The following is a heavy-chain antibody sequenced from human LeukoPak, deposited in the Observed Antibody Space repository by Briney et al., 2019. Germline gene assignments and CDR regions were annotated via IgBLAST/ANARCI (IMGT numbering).Heavy chain of an antibody. CDR2: VPYDGSYK. V-gene: IGHV3-30*04. CDR3: ARAPGYGAAYYFDY. CDR1: GYTFIRYY. J-gene: IGHJ4*02. D-gene: IGHD1-1*01. Sequence: KVSCKVSGYTFIRYYMHWVRQAPGKGLEWVAVVPYDGSYKYYADSVKGRFTISRDNSKNTLYLQMNSLRAEDTAVYYCARAPGYGAAYYFDYWGQGTLVTVSS.